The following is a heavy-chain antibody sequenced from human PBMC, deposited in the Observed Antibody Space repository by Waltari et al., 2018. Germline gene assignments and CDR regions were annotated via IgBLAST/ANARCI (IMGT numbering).Heavy chain of an antibody. CDR1: GYTFTSNG. J-gene: IGHJ4*02. CDR2: ITAYNGNT. D-gene: IGHD3-22*01. CDR3: ARNFFQSSGYYGD. Sequence: QVQLVQSGAEVKTPGASVKVSCKASGYTFTSNGISWGRQAPGKGREWMGWITAYNGNTHYAQKFQGRVTMTTDTSTRTAYMELGSLRSDDTAVYYCARNFFQSSGYYGDWGQGTLVTVST. V-gene: IGHV1-18*01.